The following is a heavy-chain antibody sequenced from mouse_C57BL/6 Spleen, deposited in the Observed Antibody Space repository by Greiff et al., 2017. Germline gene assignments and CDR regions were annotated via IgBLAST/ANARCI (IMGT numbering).Heavy chain of an antibody. CDR3: ARSGAVLPWYFDV. Sequence: QVQLQQSGAELVKPGASVKISCKASGYAFSSYWMNWVKQRPGKGLEWIGQIYPGDGDTNYNGKFKGKATLTADKSSSTAYMQLSSLTSEDSAVYFCARSGAVLPWYFDVWGTGTTVTVSS. CDR1: GYAFSSYW. CDR2: IYPGDGDT. V-gene: IGHV1-80*01. J-gene: IGHJ1*03. D-gene: IGHD2-10*01.